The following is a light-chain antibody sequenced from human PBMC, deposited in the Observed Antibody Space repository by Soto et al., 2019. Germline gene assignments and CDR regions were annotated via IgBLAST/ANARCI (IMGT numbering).Light chain of an antibody. CDR2: AAS. Sequence: IQLTQSPYSLAASVGDRVTITCRASQGISSYVAWYQQKPGKTPKLLIYAASTLQSGVPSRFSVSGSGKDFTLTISSLQPDDFATYFFQQLNSYPYTFGQGTKREIK. V-gene: IGKV1-9*01. CDR1: QGISSY. CDR3: QQLNSYPYT. J-gene: IGKJ2*01.